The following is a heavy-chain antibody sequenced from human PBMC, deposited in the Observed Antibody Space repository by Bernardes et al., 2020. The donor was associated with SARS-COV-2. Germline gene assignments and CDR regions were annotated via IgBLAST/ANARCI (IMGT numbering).Heavy chain of an antibody. CDR2: IYYSGST. CDR3: ARGTWIELWLGGNWFDP. J-gene: IGHJ5*02. Sequence: SEPLSLTCTVSGDSISSGGYYWSWLLQHPGKGLEWIGYIYYSGSTHYNPSLKSRLTIAVDTSKNQFSLKLSSVTAADTAMYYCARGTWIELWLGGNWFDPWVQGTLVTVSS. V-gene: IGHV4-31*03. D-gene: IGHD5-18*01. CDR1: GDSISSGGYY.